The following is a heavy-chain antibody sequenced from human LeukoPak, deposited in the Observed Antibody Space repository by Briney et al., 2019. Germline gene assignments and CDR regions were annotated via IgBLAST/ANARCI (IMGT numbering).Heavy chain of an antibody. CDR1: GGSISSYY. Sequence: SETLSLTCTVSGGSISSYYWSWIRQPAGKGLGWIGRIYTSGSTNYNPSLKSRVTMSVDTSKNQLSLKLSSVTAADTAVYYCARDSGSRGLDYWGQGTLVTVSS. CDR2: IYTSGST. D-gene: IGHD6-13*01. CDR3: ARDSGSRGLDY. J-gene: IGHJ4*02. V-gene: IGHV4-4*07.